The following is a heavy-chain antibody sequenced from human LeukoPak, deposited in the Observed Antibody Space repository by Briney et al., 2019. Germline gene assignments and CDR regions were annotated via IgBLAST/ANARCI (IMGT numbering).Heavy chain of an antibody. D-gene: IGHD6-13*01. CDR2: INHSGST. Sequence: PSETLSLTCAVYGGSFSGYYWSWIRQPPGKGLEWIGEINHSGSTNYNPSLKSRVTISVDTSKNQFSLQLNSVTPEDTAVYYCARALQTIAAAGPVRPLYYYYYMDVWGKGTTVTVSS. J-gene: IGHJ6*03. CDR1: GGSFSGYY. CDR3: ARALQTIAAAGPVRPLYYYYYMDV. V-gene: IGHV4-34*01.